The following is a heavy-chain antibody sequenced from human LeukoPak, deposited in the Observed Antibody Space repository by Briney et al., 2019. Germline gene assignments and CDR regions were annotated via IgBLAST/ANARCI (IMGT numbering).Heavy chain of an antibody. CDR2: ISSSGSTI. D-gene: IGHD1-14*01. J-gene: IGHJ3*02. V-gene: IGHV3-48*03. CDR3: ARETPGAFDI. Sequence: GGSLRLSCAASGFTFSSYEMNWVRQAPGKGLEWVSYISSSGSTIYYADSVKGRFTISRDNAKNSPYLQMNSLRAEDTAVYYCARETPGAFDIWGQGTMVTVSS. CDR1: GFTFSSYE.